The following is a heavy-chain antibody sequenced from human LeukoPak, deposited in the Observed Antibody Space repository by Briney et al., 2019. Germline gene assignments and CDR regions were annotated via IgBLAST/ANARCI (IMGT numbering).Heavy chain of an antibody. CDR1: GFTFSSYA. D-gene: IGHD5-12*01. J-gene: IGHJ4*02. V-gene: IGHV3-23*01. CDR3: AKPLLVTTIYYFDY. Sequence: GGSLRLSCAASGFTFSSYAMSWVRQAPGKGLEWVSAISGSGGSTYYADSVKGRFSISRDNSKNTLYLQMNSLRAEDTAVYYCAKPLLVTTIYYFDYWGQGTLVTVSS. CDR2: ISGSGGST.